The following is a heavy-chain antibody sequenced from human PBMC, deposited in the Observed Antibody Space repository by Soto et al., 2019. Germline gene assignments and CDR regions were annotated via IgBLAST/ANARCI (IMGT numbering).Heavy chain of an antibody. CDR1: GFTFSADA. Sequence: RVSCASSGFTFSADAIHWFRQAPGKGLEWVTIISKDGNSKHYADSVKGRFTISRDNSKNTLFLQMNSLRAEDTAVYYCARDPQGSYCYIDYWGQGTTVTVSS. CDR2: ISKDGNSK. CDR3: ARDPQGSYCYIDY. J-gene: IGHJ4*02. V-gene: IGHV3-30-3*01. D-gene: IGHD3-10*01.